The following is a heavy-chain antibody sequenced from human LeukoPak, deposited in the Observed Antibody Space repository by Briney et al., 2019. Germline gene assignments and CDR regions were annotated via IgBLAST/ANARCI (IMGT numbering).Heavy chain of an antibody. J-gene: IGHJ4*02. CDR3: AREVLGGWGSWR. CDR2: ISYSSSYI. V-gene: IGHV3-21*01. CDR1: GFTFSSYN. D-gene: IGHD3-10*01. Sequence: AGSLRLTCAASGFTFSSYNMNWVRQAPGKGLQWFSSISYSSSYIYYADSVKGRFTISRDNAKNSLYLQMNSLRAEDTAVYYCAREVLGGWGSWRWGQGTLVTVSS.